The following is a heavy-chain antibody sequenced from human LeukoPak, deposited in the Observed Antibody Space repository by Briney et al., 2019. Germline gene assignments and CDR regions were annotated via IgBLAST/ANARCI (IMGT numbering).Heavy chain of an antibody. CDR2: ITNSGGST. J-gene: IGHJ4*02. CDR3: AKPGSIWYYFDY. D-gene: IGHD6-13*01. CDR1: GFTFSSYG. Sequence: GGSLRLSCVASGFTFSSYGMSWVRQAPGKGLEWVSAITNSGGSTEYADSVKGRFTISRYNSKNTLYLKMNSLRAEDTAVYCCAKPGSIWYYFDYWGQGTLVTVSS. V-gene: IGHV3-23*01.